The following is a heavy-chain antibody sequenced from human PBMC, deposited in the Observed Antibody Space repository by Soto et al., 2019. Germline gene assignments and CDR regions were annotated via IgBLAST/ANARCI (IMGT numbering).Heavy chain of an antibody. CDR3: ASRSITGTTTFYYYGMDV. CDR2: IIPVFGTP. J-gene: IGHJ6*02. V-gene: IGHV1-69*13. Sequence: ASVKVSCKASGGTFSNYAFIWVRQAPGQGLEWMGGIIPVFGTPTYAQNFQGRVTISADESTSTAYMELSSLRSEDTAVYYCASRSITGTTTFYYYGMDVWGQGTTVTVSS. D-gene: IGHD1-7*01. CDR1: GGTFSNYA.